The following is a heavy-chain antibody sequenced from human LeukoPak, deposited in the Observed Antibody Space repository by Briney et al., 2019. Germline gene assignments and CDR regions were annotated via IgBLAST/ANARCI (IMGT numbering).Heavy chain of an antibody. D-gene: IGHD2-2*01. CDR2: ISGDGGST. V-gene: IGHV3-43*02. Sequence: GGSLRLSCAASGFTFDDYAMHWVRQAPGKGLEWVSLISGDGGSTYYADSVKGRFTISRDNSKNSLYLQMNSLRTEDTAVYYCAREYCSGTSCYGYFDYWGQGTLVTVSS. CDR1: GFTFDDYA. CDR3: AREYCSGTSCYGYFDY. J-gene: IGHJ4*02.